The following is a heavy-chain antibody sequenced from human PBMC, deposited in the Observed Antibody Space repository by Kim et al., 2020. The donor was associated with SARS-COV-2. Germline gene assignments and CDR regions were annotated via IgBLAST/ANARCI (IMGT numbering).Heavy chain of an antibody. J-gene: IGHJ4*02. CDR3: ARLSNYDFWSGYYHNDY. D-gene: IGHD3-3*01. V-gene: IGHV4-34*01. Sequence: LKSRVTISVDTSKNQFSLKLSSVTAGDTAVYYCARLSNYDFWSGYYHNDYWGQGTLVTVSS.